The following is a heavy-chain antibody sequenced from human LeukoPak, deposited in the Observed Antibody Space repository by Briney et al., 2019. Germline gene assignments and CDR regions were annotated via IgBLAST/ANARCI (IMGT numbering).Heavy chain of an antibody. V-gene: IGHV1-18*01. Sequence: ASVKVSCKASGYTFTSYGISWVRQAPGQGLEWMGWISAYNGNTNYAQKLQGRVTMTIDTSTSTAYMELRSLRSDDTAVYYCARVAVVVAATKDLFDYWGQGTLVTVSS. CDR1: GYTFTSYG. D-gene: IGHD2-15*01. CDR2: ISAYNGNT. J-gene: IGHJ4*02. CDR3: ARVAVVVAATKDLFDY.